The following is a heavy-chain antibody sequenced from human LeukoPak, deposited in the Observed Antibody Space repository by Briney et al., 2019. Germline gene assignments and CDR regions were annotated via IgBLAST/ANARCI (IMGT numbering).Heavy chain of an antibody. V-gene: IGHV6-1*01. D-gene: IGHD3-16*01. CDR2: TYYRSSGYN. CDR3: ARESGDYVKFDY. CDR1: GDSISTNFAA. J-gene: IGHJ4*02. Sequence: PSQTLSLTCAVSGDSISTNFAAWHWLRQSPSRGLEWLGRTYYRSSGYNEYAPSVETRITINPDTSKNQFSLQLNFVTPEDTAVYYCARESGDYVKFDYWGQGTLVTVSS.